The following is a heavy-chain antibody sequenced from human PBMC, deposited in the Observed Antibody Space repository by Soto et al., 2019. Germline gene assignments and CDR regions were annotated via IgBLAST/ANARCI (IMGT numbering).Heavy chain of an antibody. CDR1: GFTFSSYA. D-gene: IGHD2-2*01. J-gene: IGHJ6*02. CDR3: ARDRRYCSSTSCYGMDV. Sequence: PGGSLRLSCAASGFTFSSYAMHWVRQAPGKGLEWVAVISYDGSNKYYADSVKGRFTISRDNSKNTLYLQMNSLRAEDTAVYYCARDRRYCSSTSCYGMDVWGQGTTVTVSS. V-gene: IGHV3-30-3*01. CDR2: ISYDGSNK.